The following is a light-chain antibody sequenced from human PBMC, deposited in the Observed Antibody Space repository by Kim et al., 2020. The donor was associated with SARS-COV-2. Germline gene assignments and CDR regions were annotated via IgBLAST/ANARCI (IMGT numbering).Light chain of an antibody. CDR2: GAS. Sequence: VSPGESATRSCRASQSGSSNLAWYQQKPGQAPRLLIYGASTRATGIPARFSGSGSGTEFTLTISSLQSEDFAVYYCQQYNSWPRTFGQGTKVDIK. J-gene: IGKJ1*01. V-gene: IGKV3-15*01. CDR3: QQYNSWPRT. CDR1: QSGSSN.